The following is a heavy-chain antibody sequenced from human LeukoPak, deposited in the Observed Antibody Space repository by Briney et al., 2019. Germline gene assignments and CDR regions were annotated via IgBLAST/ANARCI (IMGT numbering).Heavy chain of an antibody. V-gene: IGHV5-51*01. CDR1: GYSFNSYW. J-gene: IGHJ4*02. Sequence: ESLKISCKGSGYSFNSYWIVWVRQLPGKGLEWMGIIYPSDSETTYSPSFQGQVTISADKSISTAYLQWSSLTASDTAMYYCARSVGATPLDYWGQGTPVTVSS. CDR2: IYPSDSET. CDR3: ARSVGATPLDY. D-gene: IGHD1-26*01.